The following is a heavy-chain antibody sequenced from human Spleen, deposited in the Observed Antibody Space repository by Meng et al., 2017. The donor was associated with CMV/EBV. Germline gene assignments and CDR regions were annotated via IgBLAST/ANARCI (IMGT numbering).Heavy chain of an antibody. Sequence: SISSSGYFWGWIRQPPGKGLEWIGSIYYSGSTYYNPSLKSRVTVSVDTSKNQFSLKLTSVTAADTAVYYCARHEGYYDSRGQLIDYWGQGTLVTVSS. J-gene: IGHJ4*02. CDR1: SISSSGYF. D-gene: IGHD3-22*01. V-gene: IGHV4-39*01. CDR3: ARHEGYYDSRGQLIDY. CDR2: IYYSGST.